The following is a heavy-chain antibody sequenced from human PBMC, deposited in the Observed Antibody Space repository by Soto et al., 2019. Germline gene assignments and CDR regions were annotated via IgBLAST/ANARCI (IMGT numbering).Heavy chain of an antibody. D-gene: IGHD2-2*01. J-gene: IGHJ3*02. CDR2: INGDGRST. CDR3: AREQYLADGAFDI. V-gene: IGHV3-74*01. CDR1: GFISMSYW. Sequence: QPGVSLRLSGAASGFISMSYWMHCGRQFPVKGLVWVSRINGDGRSTSYADSVKGRFTSSRDNAKNTLYLQMNSLRADDTALYYCAREQYLADGAFDIWGQAAMVTFSS.